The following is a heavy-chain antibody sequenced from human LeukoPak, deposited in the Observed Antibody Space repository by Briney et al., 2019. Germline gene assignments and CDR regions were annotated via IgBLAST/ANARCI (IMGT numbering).Heavy chain of an antibody. CDR2: IRYDGSNK. CDR3: AHLGYCSSTSCYEADY. V-gene: IGHV3-30*02. D-gene: IGHD2-2*01. CDR1: GFTFSSYG. J-gene: IGHJ4*02. Sequence: PGGSLRLXCAASGFTFSSYGMHRVRQAPGKGLEGVAFIRYDGSNKYYADSVKGRFTISRDNSKNTLYLQMNSLRAEDTAVYYCAHLGYCSSTSCYEADYWGQGTLVTVSS.